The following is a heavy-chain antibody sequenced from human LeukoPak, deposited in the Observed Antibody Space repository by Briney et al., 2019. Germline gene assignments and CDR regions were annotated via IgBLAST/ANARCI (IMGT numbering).Heavy chain of an antibody. CDR1: GFNLSSYE. Sequence: LPGGSLRLPCAASGFNLSSYEMNWVRQAPGKGLEWVSYISSSGSTIYYADSVKGRFTISRDNAKNSLYLQMNSLRAEDTAVYYCARDLYEPAPDYGGNSCHAFDIWGQGTMVTVSS. V-gene: IGHV3-48*03. CDR3: ARDLYEPAPDYGGNSCHAFDI. CDR2: ISSSGSTI. J-gene: IGHJ3*02. D-gene: IGHD4-23*01.